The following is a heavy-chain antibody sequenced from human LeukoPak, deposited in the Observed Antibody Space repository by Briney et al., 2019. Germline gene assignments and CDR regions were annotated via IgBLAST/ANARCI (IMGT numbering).Heavy chain of an antibody. CDR1: GFTFSSYW. D-gene: IGHD5-18*01. CDR3: TKDSVAMVTTSDY. CDR2: IKQDGSEK. V-gene: IGHV3-7*03. J-gene: IGHJ4*02. Sequence: GGSLRLSCAASGFTFSSYWMSWVRQAPGKGLEWVANIKQDGSEKYYVDSVKGRLTTSRDNAKNSLYLQMNSLRPEDTALYYCTKDSVAMVTTSDYWGQGTLVTVSS.